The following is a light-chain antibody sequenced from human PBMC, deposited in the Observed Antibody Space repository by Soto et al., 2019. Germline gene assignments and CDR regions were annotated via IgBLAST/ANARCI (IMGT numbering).Light chain of an antibody. Sequence: IQMTQSPSSLSASVGDRVTITRRASQSISSYLNWYQQKPGKAPKLLIYAASSLQSGVPSRFSGSGSGTDFTLTISSLQPEDFATYYCQQSYSTPPAFGQGTKVDI. CDR3: QQSYSTPPA. V-gene: IGKV1-39*01. CDR2: AAS. CDR1: QSISSY. J-gene: IGKJ1*01.